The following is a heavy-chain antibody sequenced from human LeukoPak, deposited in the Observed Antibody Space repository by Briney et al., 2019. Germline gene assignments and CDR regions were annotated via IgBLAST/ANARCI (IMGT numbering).Heavy chain of an antibody. V-gene: IGHV1-46*01. J-gene: IGHJ6*02. Sequence: ASVKVSCKASGYTFTSYYMHWVRQAPGQGLEWMGIINPSGGSTSYAQKFQGRVTMTTDTSTSTAYMELRSLRSDDTAVYYCARDLYSGSPYYYYGMDVWGQGTTVTVSS. CDR2: INPSGGST. CDR1: GYTFTSYY. D-gene: IGHD1-26*01. CDR3: ARDLYSGSPYYYYGMDV.